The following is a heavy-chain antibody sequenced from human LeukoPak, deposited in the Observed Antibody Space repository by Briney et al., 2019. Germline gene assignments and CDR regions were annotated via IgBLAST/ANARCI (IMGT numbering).Heavy chain of an antibody. V-gene: IGHV4-39*07. CDR1: GGSISSSSYY. D-gene: IGHD6-19*01. Sequence: PSETLSLTCTVSGGSISSSSYYWGWIRQPPGKGLEWIGSIYYSGSTYYNPSLKSRVTISVDTSKNQFSLKLSSVTAADTAVYYCARDAGSGLNWFDPWGQGTLVTVSS. J-gene: IGHJ5*02. CDR3: ARDAGSGLNWFDP. CDR2: IYYSGST.